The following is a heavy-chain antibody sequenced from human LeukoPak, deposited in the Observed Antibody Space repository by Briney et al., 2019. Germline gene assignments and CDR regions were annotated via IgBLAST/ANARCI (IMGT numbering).Heavy chain of an antibody. D-gene: IGHD2-15*01. J-gene: IGHJ4*02. CDR1: GFTFSSYG. V-gene: IGHV3-30*02. CDR3: ANGVSYSSAGIYFSGALDY. Sequence: PGGSLRLSCAASGFTFSSYGMHWVRQAPGKGLDWVAFIRYDGRNKYYADSVKGRFTISRDNSKNMLFLQMNSLRAEDTAVYYCANGVSYSSAGIYFSGALDYWGRGTLVTVSS. CDR2: IRYDGRNK.